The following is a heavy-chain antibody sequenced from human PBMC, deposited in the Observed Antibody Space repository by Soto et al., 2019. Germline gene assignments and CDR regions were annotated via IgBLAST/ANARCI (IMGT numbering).Heavy chain of an antibody. J-gene: IGHJ4*02. D-gene: IGHD6-13*01. V-gene: IGHV3-23*01. Sequence: HPGGSLRLSCAASGFSFSDYAMSWVRQAPGKGLEWVSGISESGGSTHYADSVRGRFTVSRDNSKNSLCLRINSLRDEDTAVYFCAKRSPYSSGWSSPIFGYWGQGALVTVSS. CDR2: ISESGGST. CDR3: AKRSPYSSGWSSPIFGY. CDR1: GFSFSDYA.